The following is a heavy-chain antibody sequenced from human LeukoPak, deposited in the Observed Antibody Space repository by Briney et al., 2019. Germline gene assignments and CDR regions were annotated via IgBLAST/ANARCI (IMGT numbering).Heavy chain of an antibody. V-gene: IGHV3-23*01. CDR3: VKAYYYGSGVRYFDY. Sequence: PGGSLRLSCAASGFTFSSYAMSWVRRAPGKGLEWVSAISGSGGSTYYADSVKGRFTISRDNSKNTLYLQMNSLRAEDTAVYYCVKAYYYGSGVRYFDYWGQGTLVTVSS. D-gene: IGHD3-10*01. CDR1: GFTFSSYA. CDR2: ISGSGGST. J-gene: IGHJ4*02.